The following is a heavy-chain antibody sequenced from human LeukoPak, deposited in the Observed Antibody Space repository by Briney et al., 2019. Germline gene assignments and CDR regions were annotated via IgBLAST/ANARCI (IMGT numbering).Heavy chain of an antibody. CDR2: ISAYNGNT. V-gene: IGHV1-18*01. J-gene: IGHJ4*02. Sequence: GSVKVSRKPSGYTFTSYGIRGVRQAPGQGLEWMGWISAYNGNTNYAQKLQGRVTMTTDTSTSTAYMELRSLRSYDTAVYYCARDLGITTVTDDYWGEGTLVTVSS. D-gene: IGHD4-17*01. CDR3: ARDLGITTVTDDY. CDR1: GYTFTSYG.